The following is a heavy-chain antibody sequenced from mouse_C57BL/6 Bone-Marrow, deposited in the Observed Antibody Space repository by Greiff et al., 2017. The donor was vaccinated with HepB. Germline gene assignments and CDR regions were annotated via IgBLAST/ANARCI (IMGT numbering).Heavy chain of an antibody. CDR3: ARQELGFDY. CDR1: GYTFTSYW. J-gene: IGHJ2*01. CDR2: IDPSDSYT. V-gene: IGHV1-69*01. D-gene: IGHD4-1*01. Sequence: QVQLQQPGAELVMPGASVKLSCKASGYTFTSYWMHWVKQRPGQGLEWIGEIDPSDSYTNYNQKFKGKSTLTVDKSSSTAYMQLSSLTSEDSAVYYCARQELGFDYWGQGTTLTVSS.